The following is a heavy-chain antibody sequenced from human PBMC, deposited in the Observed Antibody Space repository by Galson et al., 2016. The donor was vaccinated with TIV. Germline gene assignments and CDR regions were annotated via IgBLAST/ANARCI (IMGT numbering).Heavy chain of an antibody. D-gene: IGHD3-3*01. J-gene: IGHJ6*03. CDR2: ISGYNGNK. Sequence: VKVSCKASGYTLSSYSISWVRQAPGQGLEWLGWISGYNGNKNYAQKFQGRVTMTTDTSTSTAYMELRSPRSDDTAVYYCARVPTKTFDFWSGYDNSFCMDVWGKGTTVIVSS. CDR1: GYTLSSYS. V-gene: IGHV1-18*01. CDR3: ARVPTKTFDFWSGYDNSFCMDV.